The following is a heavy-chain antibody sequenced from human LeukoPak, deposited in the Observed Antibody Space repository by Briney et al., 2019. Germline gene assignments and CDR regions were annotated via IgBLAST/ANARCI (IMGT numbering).Heavy chain of an antibody. D-gene: IGHD6-13*01. J-gene: IGHJ4*02. Sequence: SETLSLTCTVSGYSISSGYYWGWIRQPPGKGLEWIGSIYHSGSTYYNPSLKSRVTISVDTSKNQFSLKLSSVTAADTAVYYCAREGVKMGASQLVLADFDYWGQGTLVTVSS. CDR3: AREGVKMGASQLVLADFDY. CDR2: IYHSGST. CDR1: GYSISSGYY. V-gene: IGHV4-38-2*02.